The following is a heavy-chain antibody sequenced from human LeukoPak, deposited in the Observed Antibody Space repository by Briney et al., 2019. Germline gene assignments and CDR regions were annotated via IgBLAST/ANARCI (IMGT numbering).Heavy chain of an antibody. CDR2: IIPIFGTA. Sequence: SVKVSCKPSRGTLSSYAISWVRQAPGQGREWVGRIIPIFGTANYAQKFQGRVTITTDESTSTAYMELSSLRSEDTAVYYCAIRRWALLGDYFDYWGQGTLVTVSS. CDR3: AIRRWALLGDYFDY. J-gene: IGHJ4*02. D-gene: IGHD1-26*01. CDR1: RGTLSSYA. V-gene: IGHV1-69*05.